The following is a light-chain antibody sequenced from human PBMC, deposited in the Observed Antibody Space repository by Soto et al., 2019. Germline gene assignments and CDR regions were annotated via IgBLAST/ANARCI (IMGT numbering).Light chain of an antibody. CDR2: DAF. J-gene: IGKJ4*01. V-gene: IGKV3-11*01. CDR3: QQRSNWLT. CDR1: QSVGSY. Sequence: EIVLTQSPATVSLSPGERATLSCRASQSVGSYLAWYQQKPGQAPRLLIYDAFNRAAGIPARFSGSGSGTDFPLTISSLEPEDFAVYYCQQRSNWLTFGGGTKVDIK.